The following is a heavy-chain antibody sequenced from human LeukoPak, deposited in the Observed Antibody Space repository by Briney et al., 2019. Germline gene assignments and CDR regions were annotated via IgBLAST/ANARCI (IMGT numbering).Heavy chain of an antibody. D-gene: IGHD6-19*01. CDR2: IYYNGYA. CDR3: ARDHTSSGGYYYYYMDV. CDR1: GGSISNSNYY. Sequence: SETLSLTCTVSGGSISNSNYYWGWIRQPPGKGLEWIGNIYYNGYAYYNPSLKSRVSISVDTSKNQFSLKLSSVTAADTAVYYCARDHTSSGGYYYYYMDVWGKGTTVTVSS. J-gene: IGHJ6*03. V-gene: IGHV4-39*07.